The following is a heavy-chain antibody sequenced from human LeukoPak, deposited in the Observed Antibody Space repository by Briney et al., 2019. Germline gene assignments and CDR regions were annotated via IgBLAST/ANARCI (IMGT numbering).Heavy chain of an antibody. V-gene: IGHV4-39*01. CDR3: ASFKGYCNSTSCYAPYFDY. D-gene: IGHD2-2*01. CDR1: GGSISSSSYY. J-gene: IGHJ4*02. Sequence: SETLSLTCTVSGGSISSSSYYWGWIRQPPGKGLEWIGSIYYSGSTYYNPSLKSRVTISVDTSKNQFSLKLSSVTAADTAVYHCASFKGYCNSTSCYAPYFDYWGQGTLVTVSS. CDR2: IYYSGST.